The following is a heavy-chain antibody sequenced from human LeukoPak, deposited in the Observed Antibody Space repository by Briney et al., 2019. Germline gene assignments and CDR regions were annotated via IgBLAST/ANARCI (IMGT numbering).Heavy chain of an antibody. D-gene: IGHD2-2*01. CDR1: GFTFSDYY. CDR2: ISSSGSTI. V-gene: IGHV3-11*01. Sequence: GGSLRLSCAASGFTFSDYYMSWIRQAPGKGLEWVSYISSSGSTIYYADSVKGRFTISRDNAKNSLYLQMNSLRAEDTAVYYCARDGQDCSSTSCYYYYYYMDVWGKGTTVTVSS. J-gene: IGHJ6*03. CDR3: ARDGQDCSSTSCYYYYYYMDV.